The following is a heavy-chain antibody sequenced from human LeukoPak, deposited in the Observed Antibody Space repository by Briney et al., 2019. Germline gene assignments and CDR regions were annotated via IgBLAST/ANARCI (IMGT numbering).Heavy chain of an antibody. V-gene: IGHV3-23*01. CDR3: AKPYDSSGYYYIDY. Sequence: GGSLRLSCAASGFTFSSYAMSWVRQAPGKGLEWVSAISGNGGSTYYADSVKGRFTISRDNSKNTLYLQMNSLRAEDTAVYYCAKPYDSSGYYYIDYWGQGTLVTVSP. CDR1: GFTFSSYA. J-gene: IGHJ4*02. D-gene: IGHD3-22*01. CDR2: ISGNGGST.